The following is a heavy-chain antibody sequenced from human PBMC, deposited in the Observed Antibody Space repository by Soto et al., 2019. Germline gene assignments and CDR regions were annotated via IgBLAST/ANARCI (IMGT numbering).Heavy chain of an antibody. Sequence: ASVKVSCEDSGYSFARYDINWVRQATGQGLEWMGWMNPNSGNTGYAQKFQGRVTMTRNTSISTAYMELSSLRSEDTAVYYCARTLYGDNVDYWGQGTLVTVSS. D-gene: IGHD4-17*01. V-gene: IGHV1-8*01. CDR1: GYSFARYD. J-gene: IGHJ4*02. CDR2: MNPNSGNT. CDR3: ARTLYGDNVDY.